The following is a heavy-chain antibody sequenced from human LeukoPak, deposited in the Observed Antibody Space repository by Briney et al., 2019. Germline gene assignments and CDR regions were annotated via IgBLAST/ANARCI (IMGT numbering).Heavy chain of an antibody. J-gene: IGHJ4*02. CDR2: IYYTGST. CDR3: ARNLIPEQLVLNF. Sequence: SETLSLTCTVSGGSISNYYWNWIRQPPGKGLEWIGYIYYTGSTNYNPSLKSRVTMSVDTSKNQFSLNLKSVTPEDTAVYYCARNLIPEQLVLNFWGRGTLVTVSS. V-gene: IGHV4-59*01. CDR1: GGSISNYY. D-gene: IGHD6-13*01.